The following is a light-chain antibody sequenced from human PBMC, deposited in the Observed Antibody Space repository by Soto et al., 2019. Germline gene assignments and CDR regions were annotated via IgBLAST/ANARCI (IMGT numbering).Light chain of an antibody. V-gene: IGLV2-14*03. CDR3: SSYTSKDTLL. CDR1: SSDVGGYDH. J-gene: IGLJ3*02. Sequence: QSALTQPASVSGSPGQSITISCTGTSSDVGGYDHVSWYQQHPGKAPKLIIYDVTVRPSGISRRFSGSKSDNTAPLAVSGLQPEDEADYYCSSYTSKDTLLFGGGTKVTVL. CDR2: DVT.